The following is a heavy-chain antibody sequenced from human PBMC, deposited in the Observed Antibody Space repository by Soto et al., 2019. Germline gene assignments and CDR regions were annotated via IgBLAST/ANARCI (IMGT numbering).Heavy chain of an antibody. J-gene: IGHJ4*02. V-gene: IGHV4-30-4*02. CDR1: GASIYNCAFF. Sequence: PSGSLSLTCSVSGASIYNCAFFWSWIRQCPGKDRDWIGHSSNSRRYYNNPSLKSRVTISADTSLDQFSLALTAVTAADTALYCGAREPTTEKVDSWGQGNLVTVPS. CDR2: SSNSRRY. CDR3: AREPTTEKVDS.